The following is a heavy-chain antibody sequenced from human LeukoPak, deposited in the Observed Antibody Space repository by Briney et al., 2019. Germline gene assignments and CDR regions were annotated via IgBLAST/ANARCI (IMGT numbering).Heavy chain of an antibody. J-gene: IGHJ3*02. CDR2: IYRSGST. CDR3: ARAPSIAAGRIDI. D-gene: IGHD6-13*01. CDR1: GGSISSGSYY. Sequence: PSQTLSLTCTVSGGSISSGSYYWSWIRQPAGKRLEWIGHIYRSGSTNYNPSLKSRVTISVDTSKNQFSLKLSSVTAADTAVYYCARAPSIAAGRIDIWGQGTMVTVSS. V-gene: IGHV4-61*09.